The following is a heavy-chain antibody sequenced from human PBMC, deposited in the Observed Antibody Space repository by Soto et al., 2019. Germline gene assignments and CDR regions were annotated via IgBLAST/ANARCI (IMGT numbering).Heavy chain of an antibody. J-gene: IGHJ6*02. CDR3: ARVLSVRFLEWLGYYYYGMDV. D-gene: IGHD3-3*01. CDR2: ISAYNGKR. V-gene: IGHV1-18*01. CDR1: GYPFTSYG. Sequence: GASVKVSCKASGYPFTSYGISWVRQAPGQGLEWVAWISAYNGKRDTAQKFQGRVTMTLDTSTSTAYMELSSLRSEDTAVYYCARVLSVRFLEWLGYYYYGMDVWGQGTTVTVSS.